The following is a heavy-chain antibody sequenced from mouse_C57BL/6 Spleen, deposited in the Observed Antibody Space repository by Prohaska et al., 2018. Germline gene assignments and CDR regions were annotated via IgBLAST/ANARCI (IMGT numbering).Heavy chain of an antibody. V-gene: IGHV1-61*01. Sequence: QVQLQQPGAELVRPGSSVKLSCKASGYTFTSYWMDWVKVRPGQGLEWIGNIYPSDSETHYNQKFKDKATLTVDKSSSTAYMQLSSLTSEDSAVYYCARNSNWSFDYWGQGTTLTVSS. CDR3: ARNSNWSFDY. D-gene: IGHD4-1*02. CDR2: IYPSDSET. J-gene: IGHJ2*01. CDR1: GYTFTSYW.